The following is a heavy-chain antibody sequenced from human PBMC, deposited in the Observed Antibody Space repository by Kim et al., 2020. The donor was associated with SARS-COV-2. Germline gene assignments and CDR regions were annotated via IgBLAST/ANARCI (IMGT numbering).Heavy chain of an antibody. D-gene: IGHD2-2*01. CDR2: IYYSGST. V-gene: IGHV4-31*03. Sequence: SETLSLTCTVSGGSISSGGYYWSWIRQHPGKGLEWIGYIYYSGSTYYNPSLKSRVTISVDTSKNQFSLKLSSVTAADTAVYYCAREVVPAAASDNWFDPWGQGTLVTVSS. CDR1: GGSISSGGYY. CDR3: AREVVPAAASDNWFDP. J-gene: IGHJ5*02.